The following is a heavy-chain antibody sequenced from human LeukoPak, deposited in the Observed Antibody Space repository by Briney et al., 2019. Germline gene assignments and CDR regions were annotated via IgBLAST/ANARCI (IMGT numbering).Heavy chain of an antibody. J-gene: IGHJ3*02. CDR1: GGSFAAYY. CDR3: ARAVTTNDAFDI. CDR2: INHSGST. V-gene: IGHV4-34*01. Sequence: KPSETLSLTCAVYGGSFAAYYWNWIRQPPGKGLQWIGEINHSGSTNYIPSLKSRVTISVDTSKNQFSLKLSSVTAADSGVYYCARAVTTNDAFDIWGQGTMVTVSS. D-gene: IGHD1-14*01.